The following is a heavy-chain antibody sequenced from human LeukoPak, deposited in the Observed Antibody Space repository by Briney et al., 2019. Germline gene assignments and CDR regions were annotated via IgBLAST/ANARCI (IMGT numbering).Heavy chain of an antibody. CDR3: ARDAFL. J-gene: IGHJ3*01. D-gene: IGHD3-16*01. CDR2: INHSGST. CDR1: GVSFSGHY. Sequence: LKPSETLSLTCAVYGVSFSGHYWSWIRQPPGKGLEWIGEINHSGSTNYNPSLKSRVTISVDTSKNQFSLKLSSVTAADTAVYYCARDAFLWGQGTMVTVSS. V-gene: IGHV4-34*01.